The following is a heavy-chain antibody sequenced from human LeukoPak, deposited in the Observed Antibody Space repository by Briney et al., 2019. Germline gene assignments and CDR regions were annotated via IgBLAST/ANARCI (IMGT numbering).Heavy chain of an antibody. J-gene: IGHJ6*03. CDR2: INTNTGNP. CDR1: GYTFTSYA. Sequence: GASVKVSCKASGYTFTSYAMNWVRQAPGQGLEWMGWINTNTGNPTYAQGFTGRFVFSLDTPVSTAYLQISSLKAEDTAVYYCARGSRVNYYYMDVWGKGTTVTVSS. CDR3: ARGSRVNYYYMDV. D-gene: IGHD4-23*01. V-gene: IGHV7-4-1*02.